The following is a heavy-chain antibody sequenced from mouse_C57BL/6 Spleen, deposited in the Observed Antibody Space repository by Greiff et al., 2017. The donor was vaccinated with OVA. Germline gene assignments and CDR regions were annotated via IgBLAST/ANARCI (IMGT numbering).Heavy chain of an antibody. Sequence: VQLQQPGAELVKPGASVKLSCKASGYTFTSYWMHWVKQRPGRGLEWIGRIDPNSGGTKYNEQFKSKATLTVDKPSSTAYMQLSSLTSEDSAVYDCAREGVYYYGKDYWGQGTTLTVSS. CDR1: GYTFTSYW. CDR2: IDPNSGGT. D-gene: IGHD1-1*01. J-gene: IGHJ2*01. CDR3: AREGVYYYGKDY. V-gene: IGHV1-72*01.